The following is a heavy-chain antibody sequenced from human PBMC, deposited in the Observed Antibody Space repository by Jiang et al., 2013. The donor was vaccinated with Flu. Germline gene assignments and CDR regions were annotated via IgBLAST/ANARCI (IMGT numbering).Heavy chain of an antibody. CDR3: ARQTYDSSGYYYHDY. J-gene: IGHJ4*02. V-gene: IGHV4-39*01. Sequence: SSSSYYWGWIRQPPREGAWRGLGVSIIVGAPTTIRPSKSRVTISVDTSKNQFSLQLSSVTAADTAVYYCARQTYDSSGYYYHDYWGQGTLVTVSS. D-gene: IGHD3-22*01. CDR1: SSSSYY. CDR2: SIIVGAP.